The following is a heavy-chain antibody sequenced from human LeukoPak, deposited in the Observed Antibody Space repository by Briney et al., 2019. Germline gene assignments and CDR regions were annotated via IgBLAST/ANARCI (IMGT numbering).Heavy chain of an antibody. CDR1: GFTFSSYA. J-gene: IGHJ4*02. CDR2: ISGSGGST. Sequence: GGSLRLSCAASGFTFSSYAMSWVRQAPGKGLEWVSAISGSGGSTYYADSVKGRFTISRDKSKNTLYLQMNSLRAEDTAVYYCAKYRDSSGYSDYWGQGTLVTVSS. CDR3: AKYRDSSGYSDY. D-gene: IGHD3-22*01. V-gene: IGHV3-23*01.